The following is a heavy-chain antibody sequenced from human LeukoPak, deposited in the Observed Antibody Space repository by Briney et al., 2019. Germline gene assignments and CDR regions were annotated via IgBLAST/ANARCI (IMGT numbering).Heavy chain of an antibody. Sequence: GGSLRLSCAASGFSFSDAWMSWVRQIPGKGLEWVGRIESKTDGGTTDYAAPVKGRFTISRDDSTNTLYLQMNSLKSEDTAVYYCARVPLKQLVLFDYWGQGTLVTVSS. D-gene: IGHD6-6*01. J-gene: IGHJ4*02. V-gene: IGHV3-15*04. CDR1: GFSFSDAW. CDR3: ARVPLKQLVLFDY. CDR2: IESKTDGGTT.